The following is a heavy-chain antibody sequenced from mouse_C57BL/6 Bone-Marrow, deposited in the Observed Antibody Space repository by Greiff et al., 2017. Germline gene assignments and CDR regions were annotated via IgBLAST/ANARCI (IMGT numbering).Heavy chain of an antibody. J-gene: IGHJ3*01. CDR1: GFTFSDYG. CDR2: ISNLAYSI. V-gene: IGHV5-15*01. D-gene: IGHD2-1*01. Sequence: EVKLMESGGGLVQPGGSLKLSCAASGFTFSDYGMAWVRQAPRKGPEWVAFISNLAYSIYYADTVTGRFTISRENAKNTLYLEMSSRRSEDTAMYYCARIYYGNQAWFAYWGQGTLVTVSA. CDR3: ARIYYGNQAWFAY.